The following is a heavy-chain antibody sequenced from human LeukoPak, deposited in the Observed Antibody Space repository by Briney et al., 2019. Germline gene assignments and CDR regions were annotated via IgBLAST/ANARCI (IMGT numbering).Heavy chain of an antibody. J-gene: IGHJ4*02. Sequence: GRFLRLSCAASGFTFSSYAMHWVRQAPGKGLEWVAVISYDGSNKYYADSVKGRFTISRDNSKNTLYLQMNSLRAEDTAVYYCARDTARDYGDYSSWGQGTLVTVSS. CDR3: ARDTARDYGDYSS. D-gene: IGHD4-17*01. CDR2: ISYDGSNK. V-gene: IGHV3-30*04. CDR1: GFTFSSYA.